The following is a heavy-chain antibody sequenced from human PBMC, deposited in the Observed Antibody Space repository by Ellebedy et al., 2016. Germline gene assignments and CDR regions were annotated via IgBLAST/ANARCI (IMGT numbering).Heavy chain of an antibody. CDR2: ISWDGGST. CDR3: AKDIAFDI. J-gene: IGHJ3*02. CDR1: GFTFDDYA. V-gene: IGHV3-43D*03. Sequence: GESLKISXAASGFTFDDYAMHWVRQAPGKGLEWVSLISWDGGSTYYADSVKGRFTISRDNSKNSLYLQMNSLRAEDTALYYCAKDIAFDIWGQGTMVTVSS.